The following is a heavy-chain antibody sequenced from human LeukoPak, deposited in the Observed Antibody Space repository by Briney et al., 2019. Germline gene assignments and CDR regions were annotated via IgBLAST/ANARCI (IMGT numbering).Heavy chain of an antibody. J-gene: IGHJ4*02. CDR1: GFTFSSHW. V-gene: IGHV3-7*03. CDR3: ARDSRWLLDY. D-gene: IGHD6-19*01. Sequence: GGSLRLSCTASGFTFSSHWMTWVRQPPGKGLEWVANVKEDGGVEYYVDSVKGRFTISRDNTKNALYLQMNNLRADDTAVYFCARDSRWLLDYWGQGTLITVSS. CDR2: VKEDGGVE.